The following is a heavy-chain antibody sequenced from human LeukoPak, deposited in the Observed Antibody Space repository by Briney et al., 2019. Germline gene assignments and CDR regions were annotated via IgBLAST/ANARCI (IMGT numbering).Heavy chain of an antibody. CDR1: GGTFSSYA. J-gene: IGHJ6*03. CDR3: ASRSRLAAAGTSRGFWYYYMDV. CDR2: IIPIFGTA. Sequence: GASVKVSCKASGGTFSSYAISWVRQAPGQGLEWMGGIIPIFGTANYAQKFQGRVTITADKSTSTAYMELSSLRSEDTAVYYCASRSRLAAAGTSRGFWYYYMDVWGKGTTVTVSS. V-gene: IGHV1-69*06. D-gene: IGHD6-13*01.